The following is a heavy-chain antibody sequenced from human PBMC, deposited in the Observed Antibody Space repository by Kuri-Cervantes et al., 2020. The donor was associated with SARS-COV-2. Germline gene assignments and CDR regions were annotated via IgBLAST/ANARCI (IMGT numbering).Heavy chain of an antibody. V-gene: IGHV3-48*03. J-gene: IGHJ4*02. CDR3: AKDTGEGDYGGNSGLDY. CDR2: ISSSGSTI. CDR1: GFTFSSYE. Sequence: GGSLRLSCAASGFTFSSYEMNWVRQAPGKGLEWVSYISSSGSTIYYADSVKGRFTISRDNAKNTLYLQMNSLRAEDTAVYYCAKDTGEGDYGGNSGLDYWGQGTLVTVSS. D-gene: IGHD4-23*01.